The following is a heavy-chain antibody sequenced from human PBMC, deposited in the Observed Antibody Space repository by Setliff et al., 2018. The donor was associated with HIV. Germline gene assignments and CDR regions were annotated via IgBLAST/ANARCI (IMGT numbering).Heavy chain of an antibody. CDR1: GYSISSGYY. CDR3: ARGHCSGTNCYGVDYYGMDV. V-gene: IGHV4-38-2*02. J-gene: IGHJ6*02. CDR2: IYHSGST. Sequence: SETLSLTCTVSGYSISSGYYWGWIRQPPGKGLEWIGSIYHSGSTYYNPSLKSRVSMSVDKSKNQFSLKLTSVTAADTAVYYCARGHCSGTNCYGVDYYGMDVWGQGTTVTVSS. D-gene: IGHD2-2*01.